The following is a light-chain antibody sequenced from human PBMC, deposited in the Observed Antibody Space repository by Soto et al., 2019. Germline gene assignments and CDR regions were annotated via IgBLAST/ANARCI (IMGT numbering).Light chain of an antibody. CDR1: QTISNW. CDR3: QQYNTYWT. J-gene: IGKJ1*01. CDR2: KAS. V-gene: IGKV1-5*03. Sequence: DIQMTQSPSTLSASVGDRVTITCRASQTISNWLAWYQQKPGKAPKILLYKASNLESGVPLRFSGNGSGTEFALTISSLQPDDVATYYCQQYNTYWTFGQGTKV.